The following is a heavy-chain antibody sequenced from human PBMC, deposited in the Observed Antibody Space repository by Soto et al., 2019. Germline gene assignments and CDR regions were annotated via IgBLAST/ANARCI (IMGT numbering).Heavy chain of an antibody. D-gene: IGHD3-3*01. CDR3: AKRYDFWSGRWYGLGV. CDR1: GASIKSANW. CDR2: IYHIGST. J-gene: IGHJ6*02. Sequence: QVLLEESGPGLVRPSGTLSLTCSVSGASIKSANWWVWVRQPPGKGLEWIGEIYHIGSTTYNPSLKSRATISVDKSKNQFSPIVTSVTAADTAVYYCAKRYDFWSGRWYGLGVWGQGTTVTVSS. V-gene: IGHV4-4*02.